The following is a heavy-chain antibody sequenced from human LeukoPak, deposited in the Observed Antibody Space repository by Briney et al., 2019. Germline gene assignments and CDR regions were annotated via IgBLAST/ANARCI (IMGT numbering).Heavy chain of an antibody. Sequence: GGSLRLSCAASGFTFSSYAMSWVRQAPGKGLEWVSAISGSGGSTYYADSVKGRFTISRDNSKNTLYLQMNSLRAEDTAVYYCARTFYGSGSLPNYWGQGTLVTVSS. V-gene: IGHV3-23*01. CDR1: GFTFSSYA. J-gene: IGHJ4*02. D-gene: IGHD3-10*01. CDR3: ARTFYGSGSLPNY. CDR2: ISGSGGST.